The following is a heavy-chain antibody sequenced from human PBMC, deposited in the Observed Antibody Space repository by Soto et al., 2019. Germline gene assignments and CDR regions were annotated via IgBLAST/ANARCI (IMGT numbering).Heavy chain of an antibody. CDR2: IKSKSHGGTT. V-gene: IGHV3-15*01. CDR3: ATEECTGGGCDVRNAFDS. CDR1: GFTFTNAW. J-gene: IGHJ3*02. Sequence: EVQLVESGGGLVKPGGSLRLYCAASGFTFTNAWMSWVRRAPGKGLEWVGHIKSKSHGGTTDYAAPVKGRFTISRDYSKNTLYLQMDSLKTEDTAVYYCATEECTGGGCDVRNAFDSWGQGAMVTVSS. D-gene: IGHD2-8*02.